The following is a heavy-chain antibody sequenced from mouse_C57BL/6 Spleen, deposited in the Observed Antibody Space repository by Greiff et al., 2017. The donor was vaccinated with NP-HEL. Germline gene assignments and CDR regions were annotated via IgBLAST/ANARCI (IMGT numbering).Heavy chain of an antibody. D-gene: IGHD1-1*01. CDR1: GYSFTGYY. CDR3: ARLGHYGSSWFAY. CDR2: INPSTGGT. Sequence: EVQLQQSGPELVKPGASVKISCKASGYSFTGYYMNWVKQSPEKSLEWIGEINPSTGGTTYNQKFKAKATLTVDKSSSTAYMQLKSLTSEDSAVYYCARLGHYGSSWFAYRGQGTLVTVSA. J-gene: IGHJ3*01. V-gene: IGHV1-42*01.